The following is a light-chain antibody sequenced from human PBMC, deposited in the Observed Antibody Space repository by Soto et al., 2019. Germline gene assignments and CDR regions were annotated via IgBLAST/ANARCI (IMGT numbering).Light chain of an antibody. Sequence: EIVLTQSPGTLSLSPGERATLSCRASQSVSSRYLAWYQQKPGQAPSLLIYGASSRATGIPDRFSGGGSGTDFTLTISRLEPEDFAVYYWQQYGSSPPYTFGQGTKLEIK. J-gene: IGKJ2*01. CDR2: GAS. CDR1: QSVSSRY. CDR3: QQYGSSPPYT. V-gene: IGKV3-20*01.